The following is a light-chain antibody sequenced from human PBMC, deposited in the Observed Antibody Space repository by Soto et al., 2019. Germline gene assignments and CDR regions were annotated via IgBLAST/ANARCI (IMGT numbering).Light chain of an antibody. CDR1: QSVSAY. Sequence: EIVLTQSPATLSLSPGERATLSCRASQSVSAYLAWYQQKPGQAPSLLIYDASNRATGIPGRFSGSGSGTDFTLTISSLEPEDFAVYYCQQRGNWPRTFGQGTKVEIK. CDR2: DAS. J-gene: IGKJ1*01. CDR3: QQRGNWPRT. V-gene: IGKV3-11*01.